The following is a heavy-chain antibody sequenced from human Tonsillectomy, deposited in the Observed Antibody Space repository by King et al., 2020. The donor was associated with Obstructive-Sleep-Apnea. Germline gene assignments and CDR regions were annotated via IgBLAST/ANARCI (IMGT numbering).Heavy chain of an antibody. V-gene: IGHV3-30*02. CDR1: GFTFSNYG. CDR2: IRYDGSNK. J-gene: IGHJ4*02. CDR3: AKDGRTYSSSQDY. Sequence: VQLVESGGGVVQPGRSLRLSCAASGFTFSNYGMHWVRQAPGKGLEWVAFIRYDGSNKDYADSVKGRFTISRDNSKNTLYLQMNSLRVEDTAVYYCAKDGRTYSSSQDYWGQGTLVTVSS. D-gene: IGHD6-13*01.